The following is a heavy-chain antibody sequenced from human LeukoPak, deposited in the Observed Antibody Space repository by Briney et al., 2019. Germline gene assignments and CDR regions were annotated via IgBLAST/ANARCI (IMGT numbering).Heavy chain of an antibody. CDR3: ARGGHSSGWYGLNWFDP. CDR2: IRYDGGET. D-gene: IGHD6-19*01. Sequence: GGSLRLSCAASGFTFSHHGMHWVRQAPGKGLEWVAFIRYDGGETFYADFVKGRFTISRDNSKNTLSLQLNSLRPEDTALYYCARGGHSSGWYGLNWFDPWGQGTLVTVSS. J-gene: IGHJ5*02. CDR1: GFTFSHHG. V-gene: IGHV3-30*02.